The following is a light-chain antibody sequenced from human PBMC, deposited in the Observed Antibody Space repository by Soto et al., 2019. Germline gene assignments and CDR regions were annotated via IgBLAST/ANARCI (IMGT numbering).Light chain of an antibody. V-gene: IGLV1-44*01. J-gene: IGLJ2*01. CDR1: TSNIGTNT. Sequence: HSVLTQPPSVSGTPGQWVTISCSGSTSNIGTNTVTWYKQLPGTAPKLVIYRNDQRPSGVPDRFSGSKSGASASLAISGLQSEDEADYFCAAWDDSLSALLFGGGTKLTVL. CDR2: RND. CDR3: AAWDDSLSALL.